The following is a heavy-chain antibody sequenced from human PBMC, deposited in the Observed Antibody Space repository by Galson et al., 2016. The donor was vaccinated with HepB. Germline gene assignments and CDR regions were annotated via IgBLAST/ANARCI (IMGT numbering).Heavy chain of an antibody. CDR2: ISSLSGHI. Sequence: SLRLSCAASGFIFSSYNMHWVRQAPGKGLEWVSSISSLSGHIYYADSVKGRFTISRDNAKNSLYLQMNSLRAEDTAVYYCARLGRYTGWYSVYWGQGTLVTVSS. CDR3: ARLGRYTGWYSVY. D-gene: IGHD3-16*02. J-gene: IGHJ4*02. CDR1: GFIFSSYN. V-gene: IGHV3-21*01.